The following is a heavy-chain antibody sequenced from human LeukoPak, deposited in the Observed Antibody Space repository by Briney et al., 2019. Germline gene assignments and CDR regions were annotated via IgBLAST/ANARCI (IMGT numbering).Heavy chain of an antibody. J-gene: IGHJ4*02. CDR2: IEQDGSEK. D-gene: IGHD6-19*01. CDR3: AKDSSGWYHYFDY. V-gene: IGHV3-7*03. Sequence: PGGSLRLSCAASGFTFSSYWMSWVRQAPGKGLEWVVVANIEQDGSEKSYVDSVKGRFTISRDNAKNSLYLQMNSLRAEDTAVYYCAKDSSGWYHYFDYWGQGTLVTVSS. CDR1: GFTFSSYW.